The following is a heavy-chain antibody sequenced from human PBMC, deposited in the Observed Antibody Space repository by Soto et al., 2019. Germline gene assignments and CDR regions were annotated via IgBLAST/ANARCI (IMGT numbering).Heavy chain of an antibody. CDR3: ARGGLEPFDY. D-gene: IGHD1-1*01. V-gene: IGHV3-74*01. Sequence: EGALRLSCAASGCTRGNYLMHWVRQAPGKGLVWVSRINDYGTTINYAESVEGRFIISRDDAKSEVYLQMSNLRAEDSAVYYCARGGLEPFDYWGQGALVTVSP. CDR1: GCTRGNYL. CDR2: INDYGTTI. J-gene: IGHJ4*02.